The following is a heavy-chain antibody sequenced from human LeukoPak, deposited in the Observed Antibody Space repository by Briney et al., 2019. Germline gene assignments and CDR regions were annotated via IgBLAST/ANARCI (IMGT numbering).Heavy chain of an antibody. V-gene: IGHV3-21*01. J-gene: IGHJ6*03. D-gene: IGHD3-3*01. CDR2: ISSSSSYI. Sequence: GGSLRLSCAASGFTFSSYSMNWVRQAPGKGLEWVSSISSSSSYIYYADSVKGRFTISRDNAKNSLYLQMNSLRAEDTAVYYCARVPSWYDFWSGYYSYYYYYMDVWGKGTTVTVSS. CDR1: GFTFSSYS. CDR3: ARVPSWYDFWSGYYSYYYYYMDV.